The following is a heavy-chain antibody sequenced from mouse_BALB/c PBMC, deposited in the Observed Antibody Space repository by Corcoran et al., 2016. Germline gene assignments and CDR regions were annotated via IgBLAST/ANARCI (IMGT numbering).Heavy chain of an antibody. CDR1: GYSFTGYY. V-gene: IGHV1S34*01. J-gene: IGHJ3*01. CDR2: ISCYNGAT. D-gene: IGHD2-1*01. CDR3: ARNDGKEGSWVAY. Sequence: LVKTGASVKISCKASGYSFTGYYMHWVKQSHGKSLEWIGYISCYNGATSYNQKFKGKATFTVDTSSSTAYMQFNSLTSEDSAVYYCARNDGKEGSWVAYWGQGTLVTVSA.